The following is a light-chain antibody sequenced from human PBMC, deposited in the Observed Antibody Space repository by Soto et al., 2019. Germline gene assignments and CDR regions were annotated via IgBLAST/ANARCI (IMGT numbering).Light chain of an antibody. CDR1: TSNIGSNY. Sequence: QSVLTQPPSASGTPGQGVTISCSGSTSNIGSNYVYWYQQLPGTAPKLLIYRNNQRPSGVPDRFSASKSGTSGSLTISGLRSEDEADYYCAAWDDSLRVVLFGGGTKLTVL. CDR2: RNN. J-gene: IGLJ2*01. V-gene: IGLV1-47*01. CDR3: AAWDDSLRVVL.